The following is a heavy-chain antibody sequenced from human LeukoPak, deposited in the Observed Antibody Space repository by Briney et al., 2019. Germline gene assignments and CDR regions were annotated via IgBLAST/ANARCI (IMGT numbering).Heavy chain of an antibody. D-gene: IGHD3-10*01. CDR3: ARAHGFTDF. CDR1: GFTLITYG. CDR2: VSGSIINT. Sequence: GGSLRLSCVASGFTLITYGMSWVRQAPGKGLEWVSGVSGSIINTHYADSVKGRCTISRDNSKNTLYLEMNSLRAEDTAVYYCARAHGFTDFWGQGTLVTVSS. J-gene: IGHJ4*02. V-gene: IGHV3-23*01.